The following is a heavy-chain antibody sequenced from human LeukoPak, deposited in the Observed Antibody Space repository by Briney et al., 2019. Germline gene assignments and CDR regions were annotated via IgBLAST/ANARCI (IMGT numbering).Heavy chain of an antibody. D-gene: IGHD1-7*01. V-gene: IGHV3-30*01. CDR2: ISYDGSNK. CDR1: GFTFSSYA. J-gene: IGHJ4*02. CDR3: ARGQLELRSWYFDY. Sequence: GRSLRLSCAASGFTFSSYAMHWVRQAPGKGLEGVAVISYDGSNKYYADSVKGRFTISRDNSKNTLYLQMNSLRAEDTAVYYCARGQLELRSWYFDYWGQGTLVTVSS.